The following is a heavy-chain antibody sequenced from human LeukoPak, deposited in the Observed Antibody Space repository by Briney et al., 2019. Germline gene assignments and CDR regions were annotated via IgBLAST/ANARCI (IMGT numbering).Heavy chain of an antibody. CDR1: GDTLSAYY. V-gene: IGHV1-2*06. D-gene: IGHD5-12*01. CDR3: ASYSGSWFHFDY. CDR2: INLKSGET. Sequence: GASVKVSCKASGDTLSAYYMLWVRQAPGQGLQYMGRINLKSGETDYVQKFQDTVTMTRDTSISTAYLELRTLKSDDTAIYYCASYSGSWFHFDYWGQGTLVTVSS. J-gene: IGHJ4*02.